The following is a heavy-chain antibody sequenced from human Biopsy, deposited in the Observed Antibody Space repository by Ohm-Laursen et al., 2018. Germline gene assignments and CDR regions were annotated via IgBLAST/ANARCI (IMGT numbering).Heavy chain of an antibody. J-gene: IGHJ4*02. CDR1: GESFSDYY. D-gene: IGHD1-26*01. CDR2: INHRGRS. Sequence: TLSLTCEVSGESFSDYYWSWIHQSPGKGLEWIGEINHRGRSSYSPSLQSRVTISVDASKNQFSLNMKSVTAADTAVYFCAREGGGLLPIRLTDFWGPGMMVTVSS. V-gene: IGHV4-34*01. CDR3: AREGGGLLPIRLTDF.